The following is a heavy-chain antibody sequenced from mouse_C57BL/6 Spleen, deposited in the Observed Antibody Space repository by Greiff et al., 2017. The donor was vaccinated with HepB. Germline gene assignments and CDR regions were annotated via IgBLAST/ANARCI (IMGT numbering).Heavy chain of an antibody. CDR2: IYPGSGST. CDR3: ARSDYGSSYDFDY. CDR1: GYTFTSYW. Sequence: VQLQQSGAELVKPGASVKMSCKASGYTFTSYWITWVKQRPGQGLEWIGDIYPGSGSTNYNEKFKSKATLTVDTSSSTAYMQLSSLTSEDSAVYYCARSDYGSSYDFDYWGQGTTLTVSS. D-gene: IGHD1-1*01. J-gene: IGHJ2*01. V-gene: IGHV1-55*01.